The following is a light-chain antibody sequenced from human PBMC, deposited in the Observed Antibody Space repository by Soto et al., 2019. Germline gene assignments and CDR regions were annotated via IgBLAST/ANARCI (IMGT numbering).Light chain of an antibody. CDR2: DAS. CDR3: LQYHDDSCT. CDR1: QGIRSG. J-gene: IGKJ2*02. V-gene: IGKV1-17*01. Sequence: QVTKSPSSLSASVGDRVTITCRASQGIRSGLGWYQQKPGKAPKRLIDDASSLQSGVPSRFSGSGSGTEFTLTISSLQPEDFATYYCLQYHDDSCTFGQGTKLDIK.